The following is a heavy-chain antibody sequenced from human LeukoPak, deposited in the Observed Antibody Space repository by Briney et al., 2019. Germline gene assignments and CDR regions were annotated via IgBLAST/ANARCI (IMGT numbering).Heavy chain of an antibody. CDR3: ARALREVEGDYYFDY. V-gene: IGHV4-30-2*01. J-gene: IGHJ4*02. CDR1: GGSISSSSYY. D-gene: IGHD2-21*01. CDR2: IYHSGST. Sequence: SETLSLTCTVSGGSISSSSYYWSWIRQPPGKGLEWIGYIYHSGSTYYNPSLKSRVTISVDRSKNQFSLKLSSVTAADTAVYYCARALREVEGDYYFDYWGQGTLVTVSS.